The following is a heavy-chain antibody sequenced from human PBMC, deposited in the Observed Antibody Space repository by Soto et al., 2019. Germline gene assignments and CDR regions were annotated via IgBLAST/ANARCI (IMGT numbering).Heavy chain of an antibody. CDR3: ARHGYSYGGGYFDY. Sequence: PSETLSLTCAVYGGSFSGYYWSWIRQPPGKGLEWIGEINHSGSTNYNPSLKSRVTISVDTSKNQFSLKLSSVTAADTAVYYCARHGYSYGGGYFDYWGQGTLVTVSS. J-gene: IGHJ4*02. V-gene: IGHV4-34*01. CDR2: INHSGST. D-gene: IGHD5-18*01. CDR1: GGSFSGYY.